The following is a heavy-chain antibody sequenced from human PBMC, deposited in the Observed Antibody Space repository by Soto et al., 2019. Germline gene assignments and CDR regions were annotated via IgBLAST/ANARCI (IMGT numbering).Heavy chain of an antibody. V-gene: IGHV3-30*03. D-gene: IGHD5-18*01. CDR3: ARHRAYSNRYGPRGMDV. CDR2: ISYDGSNK. J-gene: IGHJ6*02. Sequence: PVGSLRLSCAASGFTFSSYGMHWVRQAPGKGLEWVAVISYDGSNKYYADSVKGRFTISRDNSKNTLYLQMNSLRAEDTAMYYCARHRAYSNRYGPRGMDVWGQGTTVTVSS. CDR1: GFTFSSYG.